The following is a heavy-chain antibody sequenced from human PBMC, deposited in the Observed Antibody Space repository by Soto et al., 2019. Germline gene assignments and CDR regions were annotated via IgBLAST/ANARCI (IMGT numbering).Heavy chain of an antibody. CDR3: AKDCVGLLRFLEWSVRGRVMDV. V-gene: IGHV3-23*01. CDR2: ISGSGGST. D-gene: IGHD3-3*01. Sequence: GGPLRLSCAASGFTFRSNAMSWVRQAPGKGLEWVSAISGSGGSTYYAGSVKGRFTISRDNSKNTLYLQMNSLRAEDTAVYYFAKDCVGLLRFLEWSVRGRVMDVWGQGTMVTVSS. J-gene: IGHJ6*02. CDR1: GFTFRSNA.